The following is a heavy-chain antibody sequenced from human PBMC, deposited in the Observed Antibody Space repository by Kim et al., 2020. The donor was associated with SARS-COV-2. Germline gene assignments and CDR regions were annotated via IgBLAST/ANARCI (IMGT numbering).Heavy chain of an antibody. CDR1: GFTFSTYA. CDR2: ISHDGNFK. J-gene: IGHJ6*02. D-gene: IGHD6-19*01. Sequence: GGSLRLSCGASGFTFSTYAMHWVRQAPGKGLEWVAFISHDGNFKYYGDSVKGRLTISRDNSKNTLYLQINSVRREETAVYYCARDRALTVPGSYYGMDVWGQGTTVTVCS. V-gene: IGHV3-30*04. CDR3: ARDRALTVPGSYYGMDV.